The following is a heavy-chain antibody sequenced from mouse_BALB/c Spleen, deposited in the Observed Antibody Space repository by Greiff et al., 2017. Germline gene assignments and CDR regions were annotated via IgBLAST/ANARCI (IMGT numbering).Heavy chain of an antibody. D-gene: IGHD1-1*01. CDR3: ARLILRDYFDY. V-gene: IGHV5-12-1*01. J-gene: IGHJ2*01. CDR1: GFAFSSYD. CDR2: ISSGGGST. Sequence: EVKLVESGGGLVKPGGSLKLSCAASGFAFSSYDMSWVRQTPEKRLEWVAYISSGGGSTYYPDTVKGRFTISRDNAKNTLYLQMSSLKSEDTAMYYCARLILRDYFDYWGQGTTLTVSS.